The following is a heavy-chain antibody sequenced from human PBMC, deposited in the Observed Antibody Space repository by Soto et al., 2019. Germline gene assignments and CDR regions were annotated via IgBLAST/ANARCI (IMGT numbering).Heavy chain of an antibody. CDR1: GFTVNVNY. J-gene: IGHJ4*02. V-gene: IGHV3-66*01. CDR2: IYSGGNT. CDR3: ARVTHGYHDDFDY. D-gene: IGHD5-12*01. Sequence: PGGSVRLSCAASGFTVNVNYMNWVRQAPGKGLEWVSSIYSGGNTYYADSVKDRFTISRDNSKNTLYLQMNSLRVEDTAVYYCARVTHGYHDDFDYWGQGTSVTGSS.